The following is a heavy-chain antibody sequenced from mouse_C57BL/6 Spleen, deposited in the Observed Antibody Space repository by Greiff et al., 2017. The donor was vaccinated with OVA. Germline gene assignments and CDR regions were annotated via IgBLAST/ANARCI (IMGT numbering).Heavy chain of an antibody. Sequence: EVKLVESGEGLVKPGGSLKLSCAASGFTFSSYAMSWVRQTPEKRLEWVAYISSGGDYIYYADTVKGRFTISRDNARNTLYLQMSSLKSEDTAMYYCTREGYSNYGGYFDVWGTGTTVTVSS. J-gene: IGHJ1*03. CDR1: GFTFSSYA. V-gene: IGHV5-9-1*02. CDR2: ISSGGDYI. D-gene: IGHD2-5*01. CDR3: TREGYSNYGGYFDV.